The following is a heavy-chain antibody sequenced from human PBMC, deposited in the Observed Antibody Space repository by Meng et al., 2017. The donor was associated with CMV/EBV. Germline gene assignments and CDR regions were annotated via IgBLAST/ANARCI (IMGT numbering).Heavy chain of an antibody. J-gene: IGHJ4*02. CDR3: THQSYCGGDCHAC. Sequence: GESLKISCAASGFTFGGSAMHWVRQASGKGLEWVGRIRSKANSYATAYAASVKGRFTISRDDSKNTAYLQMNSLKTEDTAVYYCTHQSYCGGDCHACWGQGTLVTVSS. D-gene: IGHD2-21*01. CDR2: IRSKANSYAT. V-gene: IGHV3-73*01. CDR1: GFTFGGSA.